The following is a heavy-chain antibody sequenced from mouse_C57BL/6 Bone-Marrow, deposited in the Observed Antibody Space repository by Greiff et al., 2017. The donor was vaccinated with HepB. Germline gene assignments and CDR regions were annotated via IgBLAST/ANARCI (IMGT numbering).Heavy chain of an antibody. J-gene: IGHJ4*01. V-gene: IGHV1-64*01. Sequence: QVQLQQPGAELVKPGASVKLSCPASGYTFTSYWMHWVKQRPGQGLEWIGMIHPNSGSTNYNEKFKSKATLTVDKSSSTAYMQLSSLTSEDSAVYYCARRIRDYYAMDYWGQGTSVTVSS. CDR1: GYTFTSYW. CDR2: IHPNSGST. D-gene: IGHD1-2*01. CDR3: ARRIRDYYAMDY.